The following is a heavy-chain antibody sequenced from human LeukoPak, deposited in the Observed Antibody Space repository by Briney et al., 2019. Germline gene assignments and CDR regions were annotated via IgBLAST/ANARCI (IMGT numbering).Heavy chain of an antibody. J-gene: IGHJ5*02. V-gene: IGHV1-2*02. CDR1: GYTFTGYY. CDR3: ARGRDYDSSGYHHWFDP. Sequence: ASVKVSCKASGYTFTGYYMHWVRQPPGQGLEWMGLINPNSGGTNYSQMCQGRVTMTKDTSISTAYMELSRLRSDETAVYYCARGRDYDSSGYHHWFDPWGQGTLVTVSS. D-gene: IGHD3-22*01. CDR2: INPNSGGT.